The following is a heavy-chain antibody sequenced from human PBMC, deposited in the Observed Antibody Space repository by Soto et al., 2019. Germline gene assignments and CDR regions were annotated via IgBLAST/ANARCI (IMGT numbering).Heavy chain of an antibody. J-gene: IGHJ5*02. D-gene: IGHD6-19*01. V-gene: IGHV3-23*01. CDR3: AKNNEVAGIHPNCFDP. Sequence: GGSLRLSCAASGLSFSRYAMSWVRQATGKGLEWVSAISGSGGSTYYADSVKGRFTISRDNSKKTLYLQMNSLRAEDTAVYYCAKNNEVAGIHPNCFDPWGQVTLVTVYS. CDR1: GLSFSRYA. CDR2: ISGSGGST.